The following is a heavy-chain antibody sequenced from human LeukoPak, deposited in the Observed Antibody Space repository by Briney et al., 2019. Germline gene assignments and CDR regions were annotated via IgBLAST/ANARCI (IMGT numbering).Heavy chain of an antibody. CDR2: IYYSGST. D-gene: IGHD3-22*01. CDR3: ARYDSSGYAAVGAFDI. V-gene: IGHV4-39*07. J-gene: IGHJ3*02. Sequence: SETLSLTCTVSGGSISSSSYYWGWIRQPPGKGLEWIVSIYYSGSTYYNPSLKSRVTISVDTSKNQFSLKLSSVTAADTAVYYCARYDSSGYAAVGAFDIWGQGTMVTVSS. CDR1: GGSISSSSYY.